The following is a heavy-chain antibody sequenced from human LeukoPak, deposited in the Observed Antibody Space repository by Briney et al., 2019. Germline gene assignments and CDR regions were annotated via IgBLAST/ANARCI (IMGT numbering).Heavy chain of an antibody. V-gene: IGHV3-74*01. CDR3: ARVQGHPPNGLDI. J-gene: IGHJ3*02. CDR2: IASDGSST. CDR1: GFTFSSYW. Sequence: PGGSLRLSCAASGFTFSSYWMNWVRQAPGKGLVWVSRIASDGSSTTYADSVKGRFTISRDNAKNTLYLQMNSLRAEDTAVYYCARVQGHPPNGLDIWGQGTMVTVSS. D-gene: IGHD2-8*01.